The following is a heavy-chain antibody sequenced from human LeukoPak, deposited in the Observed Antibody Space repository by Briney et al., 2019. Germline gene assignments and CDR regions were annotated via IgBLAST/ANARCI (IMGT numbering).Heavy chain of an antibody. D-gene: IGHD1-26*01. CDR3: ARDRGSTGYYYLDS. J-gene: IGHJ4*02. V-gene: IGHV4-59*01. Sequence: SGTLSLTCSVSGGPFTEYYWSWIRQPPGKGLEWIGYTYHTGSTNYSPSLKSRVTMSVDASRNQFSLKLVSVTAADTAVYYCARDRGSTGYYYLDSWGQGILVTVSS. CDR1: GGPFTEYY. CDR2: TYHTGST.